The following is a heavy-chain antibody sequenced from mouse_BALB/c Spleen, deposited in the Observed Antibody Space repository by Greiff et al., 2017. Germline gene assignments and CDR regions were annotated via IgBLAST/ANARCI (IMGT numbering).Heavy chain of an antibody. V-gene: IGHV1-9*01. Sequence: QVQLQQPGSELVRPGASVKLSCKASGYTFTSYWIEWVKQRPGHGLEWIGEILPGSGSTNYNEKFKGKATFTADTSSNTAYMQLSSLTSEDSAVYYCARANYRSYYFDYWGQGTTLTVSS. CDR3: ARANYRSYYFDY. D-gene: IGHD2-14*01. CDR1: GYTFTSYW. J-gene: IGHJ2*01. CDR2: ILPGSGST.